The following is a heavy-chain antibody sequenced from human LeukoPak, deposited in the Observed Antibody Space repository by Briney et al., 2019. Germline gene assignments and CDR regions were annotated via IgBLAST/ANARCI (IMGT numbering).Heavy chain of an antibody. V-gene: IGHV3-9*01. CDR2: ISWNSGSI. CDR3: ARDRESYYDSSGYRHFDY. Sequence: GGSLRLSCAASGFTFDDYAMHWVRQAPGKGLEWVSGISWNSGSIGYADSVKGRFTISRDNAKNSLYLQMNSLRAEDTAVYYCARDRESYYDSSGYRHFDYWGQGTLVTVSS. CDR1: GFTFDDYA. D-gene: IGHD3-22*01. J-gene: IGHJ4*02.